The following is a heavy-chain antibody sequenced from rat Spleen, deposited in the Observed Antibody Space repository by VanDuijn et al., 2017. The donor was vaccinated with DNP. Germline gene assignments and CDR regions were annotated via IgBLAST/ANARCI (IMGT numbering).Heavy chain of an antibody. CDR3: AKGPNYGGWSDYFDY. D-gene: IGHD1-11*01. J-gene: IGHJ2*01. CDR1: GFNFNDYW. Sequence: EVKLVESGGGLVQPGRSLKLSCAASGFNFNDYWMGWVRQAPGKGLEWIGTINKDSSSIYNIQSLKEKITISRDNAQNTLYLQMSQLGSEDTAIYYCAKGPNYGGWSDYFDYWGQGVMVTVSS. CDR2: INKDSSSI. V-gene: IGHV4-2*01.